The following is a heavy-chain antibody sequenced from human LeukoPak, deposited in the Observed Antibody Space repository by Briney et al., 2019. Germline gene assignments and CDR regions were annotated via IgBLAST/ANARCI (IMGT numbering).Heavy chain of an antibody. Sequence: GGSLRLACAASGFTFSTYAMNWVRQAPGKGLEWVSGLSNAGGSTDCADSVKGRFNISRDNSKNTLYLQMHSLRAEDTAVYYCAKAPSGSYLPTNFDYWGQGTLVTVSS. CDR3: AKAPSGSYLPTNFDY. CDR2: LSNAGGST. J-gene: IGHJ4*02. D-gene: IGHD1-26*01. CDR1: GFTFSTYA. V-gene: IGHV3-23*01.